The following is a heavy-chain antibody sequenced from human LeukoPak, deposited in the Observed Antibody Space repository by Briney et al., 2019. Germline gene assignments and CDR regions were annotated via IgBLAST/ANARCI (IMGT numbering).Heavy chain of an antibody. D-gene: IGHD3-22*01. Sequence: KSGGSLRLSCVVSGFTFSDYYMNWIRQAPGKGLEWVSYISSGGSIMYYADSVKGRFTISRDNAKNSLYLQMNSLRAEDTAVYYCARDFYDSSGYYYDYWGQGTLVTVSS. CDR3: ARDFYDSSGYYYDY. CDR2: ISSGGSIM. V-gene: IGHV3-11*04. J-gene: IGHJ4*02. CDR1: GFTFSDYY.